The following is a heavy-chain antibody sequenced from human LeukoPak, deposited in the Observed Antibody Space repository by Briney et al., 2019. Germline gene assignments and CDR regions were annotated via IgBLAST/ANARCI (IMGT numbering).Heavy chain of an antibody. J-gene: IGHJ4*02. CDR3: AKDMGYSYGLLDY. Sequence: GGSLRLSCAASGFTFSSYSMNWVRQAPGKGLEWVSGISWNSGSIGYADSVKGRFTISRDNAKNSLYLQMNSLRAEDTALYYCAKDMGYSYGLLDYWGQGTLVTVSS. V-gene: IGHV3-9*01. CDR1: GFTFSSYS. D-gene: IGHD5-18*01. CDR2: ISWNSGSI.